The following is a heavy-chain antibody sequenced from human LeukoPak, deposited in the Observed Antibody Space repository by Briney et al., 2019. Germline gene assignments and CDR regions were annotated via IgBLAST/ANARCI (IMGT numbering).Heavy chain of an antibody. Sequence: GGSLRLSCTASGFTFSSYGMHWVRQAPGKGLEWVAVISNDGSKSYYANSVKGRFTISRDNPKNTLYLQMNSLRTEDTAVYYCAQDRGGEQQLIQGFAYWGQGTLVTVSS. CDR2: ISNDGSKS. V-gene: IGHV3-30*18. D-gene: IGHD6-13*01. J-gene: IGHJ4*02. CDR3: AQDRGGEQQLIQGFAY. CDR1: GFTFSSYG.